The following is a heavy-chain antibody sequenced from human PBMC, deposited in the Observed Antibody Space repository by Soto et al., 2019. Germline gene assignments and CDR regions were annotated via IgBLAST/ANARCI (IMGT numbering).Heavy chain of an antibody. CDR3: ARRHVSSVHFLRFDY. J-gene: IGHJ4*02. CDR2: INGGNGNT. D-gene: IGHD3-3*02. CDR1: EYTFTSYT. Sequence: ASVKVSCKASEYTFTSYTMHWVRQAPGQRLEWMGWINGGNGNTKYSQKFQGRVTITRDTSASTAYMELSSLRSDDTAIYYCARRHVSSVHFLRFDYWGQGTLVTVSS. V-gene: IGHV1-3*01.